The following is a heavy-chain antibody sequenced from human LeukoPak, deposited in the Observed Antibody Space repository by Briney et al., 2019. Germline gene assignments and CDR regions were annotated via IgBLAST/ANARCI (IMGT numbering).Heavy chain of an antibody. V-gene: IGHV4-31*03. D-gene: IGHD6-6*01. Sequence: PSETLSLTCTVSGGSISSGGYYWSWIRQHPGKGLEWIGYIYYSGSTHYNPSLKSRVTISVDTSKNQLSLKLSSVTAADTAVYYCARGSLVFAFDIWGQGTMVTVSS. CDR2: IYYSGST. J-gene: IGHJ3*02. CDR3: ARGSLVFAFDI. CDR1: GGSISSGGYY.